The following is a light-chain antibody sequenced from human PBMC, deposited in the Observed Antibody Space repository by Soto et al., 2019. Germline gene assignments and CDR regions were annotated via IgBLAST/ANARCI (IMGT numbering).Light chain of an antibody. CDR3: RSVAINRDVL. CDR2: DVS. J-gene: IGLJ2*01. Sequence: QSALTQPASVSGSPGQSITIPCTGTHNDVGGYTYVSWYQQHPGKAPKLMIYDVSNRPSGVSNRFSGSKSGNTASLTISGPRAEDEADYSCRSVAINRDVLFGGGTQLTVL. V-gene: IGLV2-14*03. CDR1: HNDVGGYTY.